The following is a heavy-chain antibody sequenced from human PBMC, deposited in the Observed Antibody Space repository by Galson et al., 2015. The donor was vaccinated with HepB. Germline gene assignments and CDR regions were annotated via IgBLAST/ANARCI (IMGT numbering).Heavy chain of an antibody. CDR1: GFTFSSYA. CDR2: ISSNGGST. V-gene: IGHV3-64D*06. CDR3: VKGRIVVVPAPFDY. D-gene: IGHD2-2*01. J-gene: IGHJ4*02. Sequence: SLRLSCAASGFTFSSYAMHWVRQAPGKGLEYVSAISSNGGSTYYADSVKGRFTISRDNSKNTLYLQMSSLRAEDTAVYYCVKGRIVVVPAPFDYWGQGTLVTVSS.